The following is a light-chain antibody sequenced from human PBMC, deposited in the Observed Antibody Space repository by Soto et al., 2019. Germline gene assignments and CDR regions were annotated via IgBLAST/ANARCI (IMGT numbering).Light chain of an antibody. J-gene: IGLJ1*01. CDR2: EVS. V-gene: IGLV2-14*01. Sequence: QSALTQPASVSGSPGQSITISCTGTSSDVGGYNYVSWYQQHPGKAPKLMIYEVSKRPSGVSNRFSGSKSGNTASLTISGLQTEDEADYYSSSYTSSSIDYVFGTGTKVTVL. CDR3: SSYTSSSIDYV. CDR1: SSDVGGYNY.